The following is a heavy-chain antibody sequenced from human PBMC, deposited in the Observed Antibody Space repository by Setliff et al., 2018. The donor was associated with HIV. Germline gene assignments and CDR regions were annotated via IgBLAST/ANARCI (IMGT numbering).Heavy chain of an antibody. J-gene: IGHJ4*02. CDR2: MYYRGTT. D-gene: IGHD3-10*01. V-gene: IGHV4-39*01. CDR3: ARQGLTMNRGVPAPILYYFDY. CDR1: GGSIVSSSYY. Sequence: SETLSLTCTVSGGSIVSSSYYWGWIRQPPGKGLEWIGTMYYRGTTYNNPSLKSRVTFSADTSKNQFSLNLNSVTATDTAVYYCARQGLTMNRGVPAPILYYFDYWGQGSLGTVSS.